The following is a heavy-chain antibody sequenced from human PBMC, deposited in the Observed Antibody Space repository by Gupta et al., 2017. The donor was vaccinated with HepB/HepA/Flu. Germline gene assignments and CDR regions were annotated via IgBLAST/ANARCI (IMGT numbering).Heavy chain of an antibody. V-gene: IGHV3-23*01. Sequence: EVQVLESGGDLVQPGGSLRISCAASGFTSGFTFSKSAMIWVRQAPGKGLGWVSGFSSGGDIYYADSVKGRFTISRDNSKNTVYLQMNSLRVEDTAVYFCATARPGTTYDFWGQGTLVTVSS. J-gene: IGHJ4*02. CDR1: GFTSGFTFSKSA. CDR2: FSSGGDI. CDR3: ATARPGTTYDF. D-gene: IGHD1-1*01.